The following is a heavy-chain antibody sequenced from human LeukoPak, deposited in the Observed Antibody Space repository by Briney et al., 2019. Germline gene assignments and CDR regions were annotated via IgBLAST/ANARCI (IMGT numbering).Heavy chain of an antibody. CDR2: ITISGDTT. D-gene: IGHD2-2*01. V-gene: IGHV3-23*01. Sequence: GGSLRLSCEASGFIFSSFAMNWVRQTPGKGLEWVSAITISGDTTYYADSVKGRFTISRDNSKNTLYLQMTGLTADDPAVYVCAKPRASRSCSSSNCFPTYFDYWGQGTVVTVS. CDR1: GFIFSSFA. CDR3: AKPRASRSCSSSNCFPTYFDY. J-gene: IGHJ4*02.